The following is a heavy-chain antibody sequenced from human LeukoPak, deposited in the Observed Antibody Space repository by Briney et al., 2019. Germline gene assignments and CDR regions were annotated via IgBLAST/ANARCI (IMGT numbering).Heavy chain of an antibody. CDR1: GFIFSNYW. D-gene: IGHD5-12*01. V-gene: IGHV3-7*01. J-gene: IGHJ4*02. CDR2: IKQDGSQI. CDR3: ARIGYSSSPFDY. Sequence: GGSLRLSCAASGFIFSNYWMSWVRQAPGKGLEWVANIKQDGSQIYYVDSVKGRFTISRDNAKNSQYLQMNSLRAEDTAVYYCARIGYSSSPFDYWGQGTLVTVSS.